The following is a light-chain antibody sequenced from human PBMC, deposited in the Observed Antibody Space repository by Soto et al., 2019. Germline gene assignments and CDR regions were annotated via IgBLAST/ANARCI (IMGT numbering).Light chain of an antibody. J-gene: IGKJ5*01. Sequence: EIVMTQSPATLSASPGETYTLSCRASQSVSNNVAWYQQKPGQAPRLXXFGASTRATGIPARFSGSGSATEYSPSTSSLQSQDFSVYYGKQYKERPPFTFGQGTRLEIK. CDR1: QSVSNN. CDR2: GAS. CDR3: KQYKERPPFT. V-gene: IGKV3-15*01.